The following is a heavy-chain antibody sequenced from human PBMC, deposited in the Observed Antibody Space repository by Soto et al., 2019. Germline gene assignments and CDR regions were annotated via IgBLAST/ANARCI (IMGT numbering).Heavy chain of an antibody. CDR2: IYYAGST. J-gene: IGHJ4*02. CDR1: GGSISSYY. D-gene: IGHD5-12*01. Sequence: SETLCLTCTVSGGSISSYYWSWIRQPPGRGLEWSGFIYYAGSTKYNPSLNSRVTISVDTSKNQFSLTVTSVTAADTAVYYCARRIVGTDPFDYWGQGTMVTVSS. CDR3: ARRIVGTDPFDY. V-gene: IGHV4-59*08.